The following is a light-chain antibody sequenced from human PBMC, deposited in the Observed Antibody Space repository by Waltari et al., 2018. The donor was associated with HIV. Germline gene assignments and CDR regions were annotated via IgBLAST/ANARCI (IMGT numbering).Light chain of an antibody. CDR3: QQYGSSPHT. CDR1: QSVSSNY. V-gene: IGKV3-20*01. J-gene: IGKJ3*01. CDR2: GAS. Sequence: EVVLTQSPGTLSLSPGERASLSCRASQSVSSNYLAWYQQKPGQAPRLLIYGASSRATGIPDRFSGSGSGTDFSLNISRLEPEDFAVYYCQQYGSSPHTFGPGTKVDIK.